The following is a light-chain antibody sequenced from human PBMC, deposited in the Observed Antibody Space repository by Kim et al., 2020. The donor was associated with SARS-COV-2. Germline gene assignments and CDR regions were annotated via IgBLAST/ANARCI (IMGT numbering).Light chain of an antibody. V-gene: IGKV1-5*03. CDR3: QQYTTYTWT. CDR2: KTS. Sequence: DIQMTQSPSTLSASVGDRVTIICRASQSISSWLAWYQQKPGKAPKLLIHKTSNLESGVPSRFSGSGSGTEFTLTISSLQPDDFATYYCQQYTTYTWTFGQGTKVDIK. J-gene: IGKJ1*01. CDR1: QSISSW.